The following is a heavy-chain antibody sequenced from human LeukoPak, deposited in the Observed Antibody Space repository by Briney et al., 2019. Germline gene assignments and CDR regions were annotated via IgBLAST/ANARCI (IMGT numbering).Heavy chain of an antibody. CDR3: ARTPTVTRYYYYMDV. CDR1: GASISSSGTYY. Sequence: PSQTLSLTCAVSGASISSSGTYYWSWIRQPAGKGLEWIGRIYTSESTTYNPSLKSRVTISVDTSKNQFSLELSSVTAADTAVYYCARTPTVTRYYYYMDVWGKGTTVTISS. V-gene: IGHV4-61*02. J-gene: IGHJ6*03. CDR2: IYTSEST. D-gene: IGHD4-17*01.